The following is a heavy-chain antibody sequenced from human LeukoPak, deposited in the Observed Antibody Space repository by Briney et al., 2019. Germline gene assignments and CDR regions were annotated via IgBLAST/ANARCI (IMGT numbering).Heavy chain of an antibody. V-gene: IGHV3-23*01. Sequence: GGSLRLSCAVSGITLSNYGMSWVRQAPGKGLEWVAGISDSGGSTKYADSVKGRFTNPRDNPKNTLYLKMNSLRVEDAAVYFCAKRGVVIRVILVGFHKEAYYFDSWGQGALVTVSS. J-gene: IGHJ4*02. CDR3: AKRGVVIRVILVGFHKEAYYFDS. CDR1: GITLSNYG. D-gene: IGHD3-22*01. CDR2: ISDSGGST.